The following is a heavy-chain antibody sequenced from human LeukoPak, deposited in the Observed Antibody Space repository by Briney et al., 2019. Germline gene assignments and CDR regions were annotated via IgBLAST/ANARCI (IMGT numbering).Heavy chain of an antibody. CDR1: GYSFTYYW. J-gene: IGHJ4*02. D-gene: IGHD3-22*01. CDR2: IYPGNSDT. Sequence: GESLKISCKASGYSFTYYWIGWVRQMPGKGLGWMGIIYPGNSDTTYSPSFQGQVTISVDKSISTAYLQWSSLKASDTAIYYCARGDGYLPLDYWGQGTLVTVSS. CDR3: ARGDGYLPLDY. V-gene: IGHV5-51*01.